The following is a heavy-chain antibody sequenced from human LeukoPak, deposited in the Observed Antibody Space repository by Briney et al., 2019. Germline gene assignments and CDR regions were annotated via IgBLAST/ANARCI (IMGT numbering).Heavy chain of an antibody. CDR2: INHSGST. CDR3: AGARGGDYARGNWFDP. CDR1: GGSFSGYY. J-gene: IGHJ5*02. Sequence: SETLSLTCAVYGGSFSGYYWSWIRQPPGKGLEWIGEINHSGSTNYNPSLKSRVTISVDTSKNQFSLKLSSVTAADTAVYYCAGARGGDYARGNWFDPWGQGTLVTVSS. D-gene: IGHD4-17*01. V-gene: IGHV4-34*01.